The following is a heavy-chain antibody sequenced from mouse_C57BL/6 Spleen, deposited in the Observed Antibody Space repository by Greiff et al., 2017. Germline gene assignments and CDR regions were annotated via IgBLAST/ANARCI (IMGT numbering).Heavy chain of an antibody. Sequence: VMLVESGPGLVAPSQSLSITCTVSGFSLTSYGVHWVRQPPGKGLEWLVVIWSDGSTTYNSALKSRLSISKDNSKSQVFLNMNSLQTDDTALYYCARHENYGSSYGDYAMDYWGQGTSVTVSS. J-gene: IGHJ4*01. V-gene: IGHV2-6-1*01. CDR3: ARHENYGSSYGDYAMDY. D-gene: IGHD1-1*01. CDR2: IWSDGST. CDR1: GFSLTSYG.